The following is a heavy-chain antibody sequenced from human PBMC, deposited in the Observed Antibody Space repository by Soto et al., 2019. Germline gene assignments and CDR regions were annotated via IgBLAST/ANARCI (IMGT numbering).Heavy chain of an antibody. CDR3: ERAALVVVAGLPCFFPGYYGMDV. D-gene: IGHD2-15*01. Sequence: QVQLVQSGAEVKKPGSSVKVSCTASGGTFSSYAISWVRQAPGQGLEWMGGIIPIFGTANYAQKFQGRVTITADESTSTAYMELSSLRSEDTAVYYCERAALVVVAGLPCFFPGYYGMDVWGQGTTVTVSS. CDR1: GGTFSSYA. J-gene: IGHJ6*02. CDR2: IIPIFGTA. V-gene: IGHV1-69*01.